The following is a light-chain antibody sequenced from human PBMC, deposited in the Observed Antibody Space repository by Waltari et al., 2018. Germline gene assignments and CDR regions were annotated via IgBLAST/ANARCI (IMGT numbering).Light chain of an antibody. J-gene: IGLJ2*01. CDR3: QVWDSDSDHVV. Sequence: SYVLTQPPSVSVAPGEPARITCGGNNIGSKSVHWYQQEPDQAPILVIYYNNDRPSGIPGRFSGSNSGNTATLTISRVDAGDEADYYCQVWDSDSDHVVFGGGTKLAVL. CDR2: YNN. CDR1: NIGSKS. V-gene: IGLV3-21*01.